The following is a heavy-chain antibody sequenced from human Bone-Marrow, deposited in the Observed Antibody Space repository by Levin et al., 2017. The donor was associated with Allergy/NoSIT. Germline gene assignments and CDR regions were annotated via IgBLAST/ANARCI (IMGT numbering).Heavy chain of an antibody. CDR1: GVSISSYY. V-gene: IGHV4-59*01. CDR2: IYYSGST. Sequence: SETLSLTCTVAGVSISSYYWSWIRQPPGKGLEWIGYIYYSGSTNHNPSLKSRVTISVDTSKNQFSLKLSSVTAADTAVYYCARDDSRAAAGPFDYWGQGTLVTVSS. CDR3: ARDDSRAAAGPFDY. D-gene: IGHD6-13*01. J-gene: IGHJ4*02.